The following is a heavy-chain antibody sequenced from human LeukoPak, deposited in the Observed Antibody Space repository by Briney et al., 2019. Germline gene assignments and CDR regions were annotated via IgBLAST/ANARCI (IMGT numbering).Heavy chain of an antibody. D-gene: IGHD3-22*01. J-gene: IGHJ4*02. Sequence: SETLSLTCTVSGGSISSYYWSWIRQPAGKGLEWIGRIYTSGSTNYNPSLKSRVTISVDTSKNQFSLKLSSVTAADTAVYYCARDRYYYDSSGYSYWGQGTLVTVSS. CDR1: GGSISSYY. CDR2: IYTSGST. V-gene: IGHV4-4*07. CDR3: ARDRYYYDSSGYSY.